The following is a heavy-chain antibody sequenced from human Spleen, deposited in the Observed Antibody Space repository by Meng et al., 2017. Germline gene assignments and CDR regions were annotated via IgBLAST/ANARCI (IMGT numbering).Heavy chain of an antibody. V-gene: IGHV1-2*06. CDR1: GYTFTGYY. CDR3: ARDEDISAAGKLFGDY. CDR2: INPNSGGT. Sequence: ASVKVSCKASGYTFTGYYMHWVRQAPGQGLEWMGRINPNSGGTNYAQKFQGRVTMTRDTSIGTAYMELSRLRSDDTAMYYCARDEDISAAGKLFGDYWGQGTLVTVSS. D-gene: IGHD6-13*01. J-gene: IGHJ4*02.